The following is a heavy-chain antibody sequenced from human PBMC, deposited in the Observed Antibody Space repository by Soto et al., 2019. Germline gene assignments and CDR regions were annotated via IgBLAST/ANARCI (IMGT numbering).Heavy chain of an antibody. V-gene: IGHV4-59*01. D-gene: IGHD3-10*01. CDR2: IFYNGNT. CDR3: ASDGAVGPLDY. J-gene: IGHJ4*02. Sequence: QEQLQESGPGLVKPSETLSLTCTVSGGSITSSYWSWIRQPPEKGLEWIGYIFYNGNTNYDPSLKSRVTISLDTSKNQFSLNLNSVTAADTAVYYCASDGAVGPLDYWGQGALVTVSS. CDR1: GGSITSSY.